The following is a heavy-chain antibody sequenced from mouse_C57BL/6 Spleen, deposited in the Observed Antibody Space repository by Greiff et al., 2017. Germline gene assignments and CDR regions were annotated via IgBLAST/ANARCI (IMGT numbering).Heavy chain of an antibody. CDR1: GFSLSTFGMG. V-gene: IGHV8-8*01. CDR2: IWWDDDK. CDR3: ARREASYEGDYYYAMDY. Sequence: QVTLKESGPGILQPSQTLSLTCSFSGFSLSTFGMGVGWIRPPSGKGLEWLAHIWWDDDKYYNPALKRRLTISKATSKNPVFLKIAKVDTADTDTYYCARREASYEGDYYYAMDYWGQGTSVTVSS. J-gene: IGHJ4*01. D-gene: IGHD1-1*01.